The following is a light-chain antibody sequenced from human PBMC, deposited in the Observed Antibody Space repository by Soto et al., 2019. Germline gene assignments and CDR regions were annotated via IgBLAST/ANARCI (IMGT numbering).Light chain of an antibody. CDR3: CSHSSSITWM. CDR1: SSDIGGYIY. CDR2: EVA. Sequence: QSALTQPASVSASPGQSITISCTGTSSDIGGYIYVSWYQQHPGKAPKLIVHEVANRLSGVSGRFSGSKSGNTAFLTISGLQAEDEAVYYCCSHSSSITWMFGGGTKLTVL. J-gene: IGLJ3*02. V-gene: IGLV2-14*03.